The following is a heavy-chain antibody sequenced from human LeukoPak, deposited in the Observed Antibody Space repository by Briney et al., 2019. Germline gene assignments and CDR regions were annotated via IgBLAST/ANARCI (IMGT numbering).Heavy chain of an antibody. D-gene: IGHD1-26*01. CDR2: INPNSGAT. CDR1: GYTFTDNY. J-gene: IGHJ4*02. CDR3: ARVLFRGSSRFDY. Sequence: GASVKVSCKASGYTFTDNYIHWVRQAPGQGLEWMGRINPNSGATNYAQNFLGRVTMARDTSISTAYMELNSLTSDDTAVYYCARVLFRGSSRFDYWDQGTLVIVSS. V-gene: IGHV1-2*06.